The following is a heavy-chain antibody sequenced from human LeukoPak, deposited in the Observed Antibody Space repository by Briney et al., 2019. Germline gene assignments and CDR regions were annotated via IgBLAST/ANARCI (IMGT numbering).Heavy chain of an antibody. D-gene: IGHD3-10*01. CDR1: GFTFGSYA. J-gene: IGHJ4*02. V-gene: IGHV3-23*01. Sequence: GGSLRLSCAASGFTFGSYAMSWVRQIPGKGLEWVSSLNARGRRTFYADSVNGRFTISRDNSKNTLYLQMNSLRAEDTAVHYCAKEGSESYSATPFEYWGQGTLVTVSS. CDR3: AKEGSESYSATPFEY. CDR2: LNARGRRT.